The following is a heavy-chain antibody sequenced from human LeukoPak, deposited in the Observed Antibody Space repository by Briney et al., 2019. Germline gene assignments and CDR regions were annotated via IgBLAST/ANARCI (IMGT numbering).Heavy chain of an antibody. D-gene: IGHD2-2*01. CDR1: GGSISNYY. V-gene: IGHV4-4*07. CDR3: ARTYCSSTSCYGFDY. J-gene: IGHJ4*02. CDR2: IYTSGST. Sequence: TSETLSLTCTVSGGSISNYYWSWIRQPAGKGLEWIGRIYTSGSTNYNPSLKSRATMSVDTSKKQFSLKLSSVTAADTAVYYCARTYCSSTSCYGFDYWGQGTLVTVSS.